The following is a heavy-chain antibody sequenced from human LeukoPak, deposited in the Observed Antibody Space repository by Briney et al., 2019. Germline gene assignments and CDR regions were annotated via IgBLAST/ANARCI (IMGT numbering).Heavy chain of an antibody. J-gene: IGHJ4*02. CDR2: IKQDGSEK. CDR3: ARIGFYGDHDY. Sequence: GGSLRLSCAASGFTFSDYGMSWVRQAPGKGLEWVANIKQDGSEKYYVDSVKGRFTISRDNAKNSLYLQMNSLRAEDTAVYYCARIGFYGDHDYWGQGTLVTVSS. D-gene: IGHD4-17*01. V-gene: IGHV3-7*01. CDR1: GFTFSDYG.